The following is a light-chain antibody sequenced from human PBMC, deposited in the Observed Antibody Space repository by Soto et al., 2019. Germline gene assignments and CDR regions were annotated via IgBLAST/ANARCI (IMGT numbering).Light chain of an antibody. CDR2: AAS. J-gene: IGKJ1*01. CDR1: QSISSY. V-gene: IGKV1-39*01. Sequence: DIPMTQSPSSLSASVGDRVTITCRASQSISSYLNWYQQKPGKAPKLLIYAASSLQSGVPSRFSGSGSGTDFTLTISSLQPEDFATYYCQQSYSTPKFGQGTKVEIK. CDR3: QQSYSTPK.